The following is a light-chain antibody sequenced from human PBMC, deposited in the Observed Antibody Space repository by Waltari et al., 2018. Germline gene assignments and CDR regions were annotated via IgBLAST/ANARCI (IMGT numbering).Light chain of an antibody. Sequence: QSALTKPPSASGSPGQSVTISCPGSGHKSAGCKYVSWYRQHPGKGPKLLIYEVSKRPSGVPNRFSGSKSGNTASLTVSGLQAEDEADYYCSSYAGSNNLVFGTGTKVTVL. J-gene: IGLJ1*01. V-gene: IGLV2-8*01. CDR3: SSYAGSNNLV. CDR1: GHKSAGCKY. CDR2: EVS.